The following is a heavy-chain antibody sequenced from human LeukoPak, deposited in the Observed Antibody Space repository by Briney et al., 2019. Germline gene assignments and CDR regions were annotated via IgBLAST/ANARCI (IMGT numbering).Heavy chain of an antibody. CDR2: SMSGGFL. CDR1: GFISSSYT. V-gene: IGHV3-21*01. J-gene: IGHJ5*02. D-gene: IGHD2-2*02. Sequence: GGSLRLSCAASGFISSSYTMNWVRQAPGKGLEWVASSMSGGFLHYADSVKGRFTASRNNAENSVYLQLNSLRADDTAVYYCARDDHTSWFTAWGQGTLVTVSS. CDR3: ARDDHTSWFTA.